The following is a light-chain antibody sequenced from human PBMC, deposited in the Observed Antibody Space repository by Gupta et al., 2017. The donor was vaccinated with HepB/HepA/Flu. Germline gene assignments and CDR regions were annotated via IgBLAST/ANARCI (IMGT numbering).Light chain of an antibody. Sequence: DIHLTQSPSFLSASVGDRVTITCRASQDISRYLDWYHQSPGKAPKLLIYDASTLQTGVPSRFSGSGSGTEFTLTVSSLQPEDFGTYYCQHYHSYPIIFGQGTRLEIK. CDR3: QHYHSYPII. V-gene: IGKV1-9*01. J-gene: IGKJ5*01. CDR2: DAS. CDR1: QDISRY.